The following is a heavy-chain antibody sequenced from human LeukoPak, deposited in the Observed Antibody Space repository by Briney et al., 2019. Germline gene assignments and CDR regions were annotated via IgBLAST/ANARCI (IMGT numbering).Heavy chain of an antibody. CDR1: GYTFTSYD. Sequence: ASVKVSCKASGYTFTSYDINWVRQAPGQGLEWMGWMNPNSGNTGYAQKFQGRVTITRNTSISTAYMELSSLRSEDTAVYYCARVSSFHFYYYMDVWGKGTTVTVSS. CDR3: ARVSSFHFYYYMDV. D-gene: IGHD2-2*01. CDR2: MNPNSGNT. V-gene: IGHV1-8*03. J-gene: IGHJ6*03.